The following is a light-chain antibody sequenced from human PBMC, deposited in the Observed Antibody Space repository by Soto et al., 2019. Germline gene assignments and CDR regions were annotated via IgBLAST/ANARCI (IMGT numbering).Light chain of an antibody. CDR3: SSDTSSSTSVV. CDR1: SSDVGGYHY. CDR2: DVS. J-gene: IGLJ2*01. V-gene: IGLV2-14*01. Sequence: QSVLTQPASVSGSPGQSITISCTGTSSDVGGYHYVSWYQQHPGKAPKLMIYDVSKRPSGVSNRFSGFKSGNTASLTISGLQAEDEADYYCSSDTSSSTSVVFGGGTKLTVL.